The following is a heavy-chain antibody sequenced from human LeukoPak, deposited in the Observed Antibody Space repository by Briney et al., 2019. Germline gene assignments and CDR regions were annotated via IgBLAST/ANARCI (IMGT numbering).Heavy chain of an antibody. CDR2: ISSSRSTI. D-gene: IGHD6-6*01. J-gene: IGHJ4*02. Sequence: GGSLRLSCAASGFTFSEYYMTWIRQTPGKGLEWVSSISSSRSTIYYADSVKGRFTISRDNARNSLYLQMNNLRAEDTAVYYCASIIAAYPPTDYWGQGTLVTVSS. CDR3: ASIIAAYPPTDY. CDR1: GFTFSEYY. V-gene: IGHV3-11*04.